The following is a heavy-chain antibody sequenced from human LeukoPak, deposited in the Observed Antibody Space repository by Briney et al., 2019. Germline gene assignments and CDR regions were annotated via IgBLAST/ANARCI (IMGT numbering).Heavy chain of an antibody. CDR1: GFTVSSNY. Sequence: PGGSLRLSCAASGFTVSSNYVSWVRQAPGKGLEWVSIIYSGGSTDYADSVKGRFTISRDNSKSTLYLQMNSLRAEDTAVYYCARVAVADLYYFDFWGQGTLVTVSS. J-gene: IGHJ4*02. D-gene: IGHD6-19*01. V-gene: IGHV3-53*01. CDR2: IYSGGST. CDR3: ARVAVADLYYFDF.